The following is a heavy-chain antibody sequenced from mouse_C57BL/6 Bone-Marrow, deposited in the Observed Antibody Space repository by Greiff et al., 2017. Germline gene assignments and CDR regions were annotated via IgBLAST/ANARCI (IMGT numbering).Heavy chain of an antibody. V-gene: IGHV1-69*01. CDR1: GYTFTSYW. CDR2: IDPSDSYT. Sequence: QVQLQQPGAELVMPGASVKLSCKASGYTFTSYWMHWVKQRPGQGLEWIGEIDPSDSYTNYNQKFKGKSTLTVDKSSSTAYMQLSSLTSEESAVYDCARYSSCYCAMDYWGQGTSVTVSS. D-gene: IGHD3-2*02. J-gene: IGHJ4*01. CDR3: ARYSSCYCAMDY.